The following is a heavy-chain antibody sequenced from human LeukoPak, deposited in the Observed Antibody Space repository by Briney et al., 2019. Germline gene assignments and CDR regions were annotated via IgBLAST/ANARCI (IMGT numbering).Heavy chain of an antibody. CDR3: AKDRSVTAMVITADY. J-gene: IGHJ4*02. CDR2: ISYDGSNK. Sequence: GRSLRLSCAASGFTFSSYGMHWVRQAPGKGLEWVAVISYDGSNKYYADSVKGRFTISRDNSKNTLYLQMNSLRAEDTAVYYCAKDRSVTAMVITADYWGQGTLVTVSS. V-gene: IGHV3-30*18. D-gene: IGHD5-18*01. CDR1: GFTFSSYG.